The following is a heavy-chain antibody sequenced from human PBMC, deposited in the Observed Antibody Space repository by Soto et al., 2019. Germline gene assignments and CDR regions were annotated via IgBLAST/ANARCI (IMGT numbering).Heavy chain of an antibody. CDR2: INPNSGGT. V-gene: IGHV1-2*04. Sequence: ASVKASCKASGYTFTGYYMHLVQHAHGQGLEWIGWINPNSGGTNYAQKFQGWVTMTRDTSISTAYMEVSRLRSDDTAVYYCASEGGTFVRPRYFDLWGRGTLVTVPS. CDR3: ASEGGTFVRPRYFDL. D-gene: IGHD1-7*01. CDR1: GYTFTGYY. J-gene: IGHJ2*01.